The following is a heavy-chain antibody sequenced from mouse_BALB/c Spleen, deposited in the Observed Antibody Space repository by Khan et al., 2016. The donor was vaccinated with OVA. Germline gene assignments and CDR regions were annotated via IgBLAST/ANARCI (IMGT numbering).Heavy chain of an antibody. CDR2: IYPSNGNT. D-gene: IGHD2-5*01. CDR1: GLNIKDTY. CDR3: ARMASK. J-gene: IGHJ2*01. V-gene: IGHV14-3*02. Sequence: VRLQQSGAELVKSGATVKLSCTASGLNIKDTYMHWLKQWPEQGLGWIGRIYPSNGNTKYDPKFQGKATITAETSSNPACLQHSSLTSEYTAVDNYARMASKWGQGTIVTVSS.